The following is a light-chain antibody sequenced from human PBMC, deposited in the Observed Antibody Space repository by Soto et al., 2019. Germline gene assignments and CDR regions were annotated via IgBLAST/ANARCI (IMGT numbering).Light chain of an antibody. CDR3: CAFTSAGTWV. CDR2: EDT. J-gene: IGLJ7*01. CDR1: SSNIGSNS. V-gene: IGLV2-23*01. Sequence: QSVLTQPPSTSGTPGQTVTISCSGSSSNIGSNSVNWYQQHPGKAPKLMISEDTKRPSGVSNRFSGSKSGNMASLTISGLQAEDEADYYCCAFTSAGTWVFGGGTQLTVL.